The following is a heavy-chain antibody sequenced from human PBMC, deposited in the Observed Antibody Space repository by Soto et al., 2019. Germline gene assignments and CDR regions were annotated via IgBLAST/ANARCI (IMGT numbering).Heavy chain of an antibody. J-gene: IGHJ5*02. CDR3: ARERERADYIDP. V-gene: IGHV1-46*03. Sequence: QAQVVQSGAEARAPGASVKVSCKASGYIFTSYYIHWVRQAPGQGLEYLGAAYPHAATTFVAQKFQGRITVTMDTSTSTFHMELTSLTPKDTAVYYCARERERADYIDPWGQGTLVTVSS. CDR2: AYPHAATT. CDR1: GYIFTSYY. D-gene: IGHD2-2*02.